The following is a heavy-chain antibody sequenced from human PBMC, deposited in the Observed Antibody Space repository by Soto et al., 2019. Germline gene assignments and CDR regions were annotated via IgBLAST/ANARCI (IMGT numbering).Heavy chain of an antibody. J-gene: IGHJ4*02. D-gene: IGHD3-3*01. CDR1: GFTFSSYS. CDR2: ISSSSSTI. Sequence: EVQLVESEGCLVQPGGSLRLSCAASGFTFSSYSMNWVRQAPGKGLEWVSYISSSSSTIYYADSVKGRFTISRDNAKNSLYLQMNSLRDEDTAVYYCARENDDFWSGYYKGEIDYWGQGTLVTVSS. V-gene: IGHV3-48*02. CDR3: ARENDDFWSGYYKGEIDY.